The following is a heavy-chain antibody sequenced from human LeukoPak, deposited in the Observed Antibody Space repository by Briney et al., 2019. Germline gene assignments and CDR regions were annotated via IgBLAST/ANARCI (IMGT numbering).Heavy chain of an antibody. CDR2: IYYSGST. CDR3: AGESDAYYDSSGYYRCS. CDR1: GGSISSSSYY. J-gene: IGHJ4*02. V-gene: IGHV4-39*07. D-gene: IGHD3-22*01. Sequence: SETLSLTCTVSGGSISSSSYYWGWIRQPPGKGLEWIGSIYYSGSTYYNPSLKSRVTISVDTSKNQFSLKLSSVTAADTAVYYCAGESDAYYDSSGYYRCSWGQGTLVTVSS.